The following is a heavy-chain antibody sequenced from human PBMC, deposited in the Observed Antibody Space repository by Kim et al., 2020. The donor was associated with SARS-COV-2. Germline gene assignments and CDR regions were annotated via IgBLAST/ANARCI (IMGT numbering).Heavy chain of an antibody. Sequence: ASVKVSCKASGYTFTGYYMHWVRQAPGQGLEWMGRINPNSGGTNYAQKFQGRVTMTRDTSISTAYMELSRLRSDDTAVYYCARMGIVVVPAALRWDYYYGMDVWGQGTTVTVSS. CDR1: GYTFTGYY. D-gene: IGHD2-2*01. J-gene: IGHJ6*02. CDR3: ARMGIVVVPAALRWDYYYGMDV. V-gene: IGHV1-2*06. CDR2: INPNSGGT.